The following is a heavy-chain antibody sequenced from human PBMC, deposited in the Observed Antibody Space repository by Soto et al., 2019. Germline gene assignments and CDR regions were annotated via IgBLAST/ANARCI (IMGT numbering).Heavy chain of an antibody. CDR3: ARSIAGAPRTTPVNWFDP. CDR2: INPSGGSA. CDR1: GYTFTSYY. J-gene: IGHJ5*02. D-gene: IGHD6-13*01. V-gene: IGHV1-46*01. Sequence: ASVKVSCKASGYTFTSYYLHWVRQAPGQGLEWIGVINPSGGSASYAQNFQGRVTMTRDTSTNSVYMELSNLRSEDTAVYYCARSIAGAPRTTPVNWFDPWGQGTLVTVSS.